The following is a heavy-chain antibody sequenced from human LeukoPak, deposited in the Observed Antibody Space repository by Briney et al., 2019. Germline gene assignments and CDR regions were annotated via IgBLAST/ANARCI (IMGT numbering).Heavy chain of an antibody. CDR2: INQDGSEK. D-gene: IGHD3-9*01. V-gene: IGHV3-7*01. J-gene: IGHJ6*03. CDR1: GFTFVSHW. CDR3: ARDHDWDYMDV. Sequence: GGSLRLSCVASGFTFVSHWMTWVRLTPGKGLEWVANINQDGSEKYYVDSVKGRFTISRDNAKNSLYLQMSSLRAEDTAVYYCARDHDWDYMDVWGKGTTVTVSS.